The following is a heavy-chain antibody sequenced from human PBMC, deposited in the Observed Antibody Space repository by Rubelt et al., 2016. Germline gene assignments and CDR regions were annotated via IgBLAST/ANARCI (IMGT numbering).Heavy chain of an antibody. V-gene: IGHV4-39*07. D-gene: IGHD3-22*01. CDR3: ARDLYYYDSSGWGVDNDAFDI. CDR2: IYYGGST. Sequence: GSIYYGGSTYDDPSLKSRVTISVDTSKNQFSLKLSSVTAADTAVYYCARDLYYYDSSGWGVDNDAFDIWGQGTMVTVSS. J-gene: IGHJ3*02.